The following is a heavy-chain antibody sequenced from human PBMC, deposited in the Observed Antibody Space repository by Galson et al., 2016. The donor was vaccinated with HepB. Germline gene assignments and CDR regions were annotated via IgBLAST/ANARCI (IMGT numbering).Heavy chain of an antibody. CDR3: AIDPSQWHDLLFGN. J-gene: IGHJ4*02. CDR1: GFIFSSYS. Sequence: SLRLSCAASGFIFSSYSMNWVRQAPGKGLEWVSSISSSSSYIYYADSVKGRFTISRDNAKNSLYLQMNSLRVEDTAIYYCAIDPSQWHDLLFGNWAQGTLVTVSA. CDR2: ISSSSSYI. V-gene: IGHV3-21*04. D-gene: IGHD6-19*01.